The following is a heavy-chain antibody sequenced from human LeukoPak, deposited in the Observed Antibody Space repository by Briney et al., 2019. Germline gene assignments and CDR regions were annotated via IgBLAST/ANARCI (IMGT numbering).Heavy chain of an antibody. CDR2: IDHSGST. D-gene: IGHD6-13*01. V-gene: IGHV4-34*01. CDR1: GGSFSGYY. Sequence: SETLSLTCAVYGGSFSGYYWTWIRQPPGKGLEWIGEIDHSGSTNYNPSLKSRVTISVDTSKNQFSVRLSSVTAADTAVYYCARDGGYSSSWYYFDYWGQGTLVTVSS. J-gene: IGHJ4*02. CDR3: ARDGGYSSSWYYFDY.